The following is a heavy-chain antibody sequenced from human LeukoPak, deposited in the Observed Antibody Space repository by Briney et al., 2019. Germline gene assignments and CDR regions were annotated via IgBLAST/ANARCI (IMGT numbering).Heavy chain of an antibody. J-gene: IGHJ4*02. Sequence: GESLKISCKGSGYNFTNYWIGWVRQMPGKGLEWVGMIYPDDSDTRYSPSFQGQVTISADKSINTARLQWGSLKASDTAMYYCARQGSYSSSWYNIDYWGQGTPVTVSS. V-gene: IGHV5-51*01. CDR3: ARQGSYSSSWYNIDY. CDR1: GYNFTNYW. CDR2: IYPDDSDT. D-gene: IGHD6-13*01.